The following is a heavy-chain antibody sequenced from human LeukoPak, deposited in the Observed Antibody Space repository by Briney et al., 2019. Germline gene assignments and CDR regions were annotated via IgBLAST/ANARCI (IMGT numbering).Heavy chain of an antibody. D-gene: IGHD2-21*01. J-gene: IGHJ4*02. CDR2: ISSSSSTI. CDR1: GFTFSSYS. CDR3: ARDGETGASLLPFDY. V-gene: IGHV3-48*02. Sequence: GGSLRLSCAASGFTFSSYSMNWVRQAPGKGLEWVSYISSSSSTIYYADSVKGRFTISRDNAKNSLYLQMNSLRDEDTAVYYCARDGETGASLLPFDYWGQGTLVTVSS.